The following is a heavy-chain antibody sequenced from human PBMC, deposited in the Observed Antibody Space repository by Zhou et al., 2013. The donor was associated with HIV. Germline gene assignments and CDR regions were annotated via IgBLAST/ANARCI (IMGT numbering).Heavy chain of an antibody. V-gene: IGHV1-24*01. CDR1: GYRLSGVS. CDR2: FNPKKGET. Sequence: QVQLVQSGTELKKPGASVKVSCKASGYRLSGVSMHWVRQAPGKGLEWMGGFNPKKGETVYARNFEGKLTMTEDTSTDTAYMELKSLRSDDTAIYFCTRGPREIVPADPLDLMDVWGQGTTVIVSS. D-gene: IGHD2-2*01. J-gene: IGHJ6*02. CDR3: TRGPREIVPADPLDLMDV.